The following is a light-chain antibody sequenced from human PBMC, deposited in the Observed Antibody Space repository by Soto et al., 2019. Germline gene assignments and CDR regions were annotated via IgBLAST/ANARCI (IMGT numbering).Light chain of an antibody. CDR2: DAS. Sequence: EIAMTQSPATLSVSPGERATLTCRASQSVSSKLAWYQQKPGQAPRLLIYDASTRATGVPARFSGSGSGTDFTLSISSLQSEDFAVYYCQQYNNWPPEYTFGQGTRLDIK. V-gene: IGKV3D-15*01. CDR1: QSVSSK. J-gene: IGKJ2*01. CDR3: QQYNNWPPEYT.